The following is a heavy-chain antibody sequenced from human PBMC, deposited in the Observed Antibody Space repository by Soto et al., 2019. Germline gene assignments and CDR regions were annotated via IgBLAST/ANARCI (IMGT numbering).Heavy chain of an antibody. Sequence: GGSLRLSCAASGFTFSSYSMNWVRQAPGKGLEWVSYISSSSSTIYYADSVKGRFTISRDNAKNSLYLQMNSLRAEDTAVYYCARDMGVHRSWGQGPLVTVSS. CDR3: ARDMGVHRS. J-gene: IGHJ5*02. CDR1: GFTFSSYS. CDR2: ISSSSSTI. V-gene: IGHV3-48*01. D-gene: IGHD1-26*01.